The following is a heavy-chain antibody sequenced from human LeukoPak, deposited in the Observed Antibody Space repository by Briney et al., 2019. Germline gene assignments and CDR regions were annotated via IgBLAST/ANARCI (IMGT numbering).Heavy chain of an antibody. CDR1: GFTFTTFG. V-gene: IGHV3-30*18. Sequence: GGSLRLSCAASGFTFTTFGMHWVRQAPGQGLEWVALISYDGNNKYYADSVKGRFTISRDNSQNTLYLQMNSLRAEDTAVYYCAKDRDMIVLAFYPDYWGQGTLVTVSS. CDR2: ISYDGNNK. D-gene: IGHD3-22*01. J-gene: IGHJ4*02. CDR3: AKDRDMIVLAFYPDY.